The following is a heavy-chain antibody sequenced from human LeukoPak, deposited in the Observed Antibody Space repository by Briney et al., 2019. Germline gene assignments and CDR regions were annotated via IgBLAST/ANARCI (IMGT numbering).Heavy chain of an antibody. J-gene: IGHJ4*02. CDR3: ARPRGGGHDFFFDY. CDR1: GGSISSYY. D-gene: IGHD5-12*01. V-gene: IGHV4-59*01. Sequence: SETLSLTCTVSGGSISSYYWSWIRQPPGKGLEWIGYIYYSGSTNYNPSLKSRVTISVDTSKNQFSLKLSSVTAADTAVYYCARPRGGGHDFFFDYWGQGTLVTVSS. CDR2: IYYSGST.